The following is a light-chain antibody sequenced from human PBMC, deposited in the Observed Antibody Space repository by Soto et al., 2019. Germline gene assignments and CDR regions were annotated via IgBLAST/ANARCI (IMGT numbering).Light chain of an antibody. CDR2: EVS. J-gene: IGLJ1*01. Sequence: QSVLSQPASVSGSPGQSITISCTGTSSDVGGYNYVSWYQQHPGKAPKLMIYEVSNRPSGVSNRFSGSKSGNTASLTISGLQAEDEADYYCSSYSISTAYLFGTGTKVTVL. CDR3: SSYSISTAYL. V-gene: IGLV2-14*01. CDR1: SSDVGGYNY.